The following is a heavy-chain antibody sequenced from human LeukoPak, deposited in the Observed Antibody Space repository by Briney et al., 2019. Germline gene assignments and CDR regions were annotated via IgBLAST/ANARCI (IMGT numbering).Heavy chain of an antibody. V-gene: IGHV4-31*03. J-gene: IGHJ4*02. CDR3: AREGGNSGYDYAYYFDY. CDR1: GGSISSGGYY. CDR2: IYYRGST. D-gene: IGHD5-12*01. Sequence: SETLSLTCTVSGGSISSGGYYWSWIRQHPGKGLEWIGYIYYRGSTYYNPSLKSRVTISVDTSKNQFSLKLSSVTAADTAVYYCAREGGNSGYDYAYYFDYWGQGTLVTVSS.